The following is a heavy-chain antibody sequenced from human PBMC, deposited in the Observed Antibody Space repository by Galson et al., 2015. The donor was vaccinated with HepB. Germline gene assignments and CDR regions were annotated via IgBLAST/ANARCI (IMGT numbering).Heavy chain of an antibody. CDR2: ISSSGSTI. V-gene: IGHV3-48*02. CDR3: ATIMVATACD. Sequence: SLRLSCAGSGFTFSSYSMNWVRQAPGKGLEWLSYISSSGSTIHYADSVKGRFTISRDNAKNSAYLQMNSLRDDDTAVYYCATIMVATACDWGQGTLVTVSS. J-gene: IGHJ4*02. D-gene: IGHD2-21*02. CDR1: GFTFSSYS.